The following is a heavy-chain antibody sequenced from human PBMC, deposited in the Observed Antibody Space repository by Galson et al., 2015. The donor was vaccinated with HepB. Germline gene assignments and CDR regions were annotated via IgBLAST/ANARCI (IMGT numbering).Heavy chain of an antibody. CDR2: ISYDGSNR. Sequence: SLRLSCAASGFTFSNYGMHWVRHAPGKGREWVAVISYDGSNRYYADSVKGRFTISRDNSKNTLSLQMNSLKAEDTAVYYCAKHLYDSSGYFLLMVPGFDYWGQGTLVTVSS. D-gene: IGHD3-22*01. J-gene: IGHJ4*02. CDR1: GFTFSNYG. V-gene: IGHV3-30*18. CDR3: AKHLYDSSGYFLLMVPGFDY.